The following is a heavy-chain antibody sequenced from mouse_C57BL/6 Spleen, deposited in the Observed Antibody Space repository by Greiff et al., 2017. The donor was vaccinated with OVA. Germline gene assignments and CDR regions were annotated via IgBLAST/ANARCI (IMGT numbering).Heavy chain of an antibody. Sequence: EVQLVESGGDLVKPGGSLKLSCAASGFTFTSYGMSWVRQTPDKRLEWVANISSGGSCTNYPDNVKGRFTISRDNAKNTLYLQMSSLKSEDTAMYYCGSGNFDDWGQGTTLTVSS. J-gene: IGHJ2*01. CDR1: GFTFTSYG. V-gene: IGHV5-6*01. D-gene: IGHD4-1*01. CDR3: GSGNFDD. CDR2: ISSGGSCT.